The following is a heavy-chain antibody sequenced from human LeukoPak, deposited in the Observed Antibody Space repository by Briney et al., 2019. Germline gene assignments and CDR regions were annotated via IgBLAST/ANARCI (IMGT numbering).Heavy chain of an antibody. CDR3: ASWRVPAAVEDYFDY. D-gene: IGHD2-2*01. V-gene: IGHV1-2*02. Sequence: ASVKVSCKASGYTFTGYYMHWVRQAPGQGLEWMGWINPNSGGTNYAQEFQGRVTMTRDTSISTAYMELSRLRSDDTAVYYCASWRVPAAVEDYFDYWGQGTLVTVSS. CDR1: GYTFTGYY. J-gene: IGHJ4*02. CDR2: INPNSGGT.